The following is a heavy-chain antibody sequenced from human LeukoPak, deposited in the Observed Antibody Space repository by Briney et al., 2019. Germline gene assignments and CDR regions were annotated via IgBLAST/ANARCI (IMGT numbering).Heavy chain of an antibody. V-gene: IGHV3-73*01. J-gene: IGHJ6*03. CDR2: IRSKANSYAT. CDR1: GLTFSDSA. D-gene: IGHD1-14*01. Sequence: PGGSLRLSCAASGLTFSDSAMHWVRQASGKGLEWVGRIRSKANSYATAYAASVKGRFTISRDDSKNTAYLQMNSLKTEDAAVYYCARDHNYYYYMDVWGKGTTVTVSS. CDR3: ARDHNYYYYMDV.